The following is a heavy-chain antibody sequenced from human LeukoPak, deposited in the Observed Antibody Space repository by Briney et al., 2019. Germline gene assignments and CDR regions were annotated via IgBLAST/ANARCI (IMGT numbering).Heavy chain of an antibody. CDR3: ARRKDIVVVPAVRGAFDH. CDR1: GGSFSGYY. V-gene: IGHV4-34*01. CDR2: IHHSGST. J-gene: IGHJ4*02. Sequence: PSETLSLTCAVYGGSFSGYYWSWIRQPPGKGLEWIGEIHHSGSTNYNPSLKSRVTISVDTSKNQFSLKLSSVTAADTAVYYCARRKDIVVVPAVRGAFDHWGQGTLVTVSS. D-gene: IGHD2-2*01.